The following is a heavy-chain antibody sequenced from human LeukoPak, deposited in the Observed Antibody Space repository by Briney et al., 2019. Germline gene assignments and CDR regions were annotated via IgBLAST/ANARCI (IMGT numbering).Heavy chain of an antibody. V-gene: IGHV3-73*01. CDR1: GFTFSGSA. CDR2: IDKKDKGYATAT. D-gene: IGHD1-26*01. J-gene: IGHJ5*02. CDR3: TRDSGTYNWFDP. Sequence: GGSLRLPCAASGFTFSGSAIHWVRQSSGKGLEWVGQIDKKDKGYATATAYAASMKGRFTISRDDSINTAYLQMKSLKTEDTALYYCTRDSGTYNWFDPWGQGTLVTVSS.